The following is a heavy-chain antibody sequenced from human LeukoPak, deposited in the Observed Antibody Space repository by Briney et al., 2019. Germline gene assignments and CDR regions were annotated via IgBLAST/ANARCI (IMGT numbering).Heavy chain of an antibody. CDR3: ARGEMRYCSGGYCYDY. D-gene: IGHD2-15*01. J-gene: IGHJ4*02. Sequence: GESLKISCKGSGYSFTSYWIGWVRQMPGKGLEWMGIIYPDDSDTRYSPSFQGQVTISADKSISTAYLQWSSLKASDTAMYYCARGEMRYCSGGYCYDYCGQGTLVTVSS. V-gene: IGHV5-51*01. CDR2: IYPDDSDT. CDR1: GYSFTSYW.